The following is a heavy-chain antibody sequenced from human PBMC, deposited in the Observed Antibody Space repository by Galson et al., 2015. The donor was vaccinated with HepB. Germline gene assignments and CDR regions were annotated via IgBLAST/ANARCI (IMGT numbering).Heavy chain of an antibody. CDR2: ISGSGNST. CDR3: AKPPPYYYYYGMDV. V-gene: IGHV3-23*01. J-gene: IGHJ6*02. Sequence: SLRLSCAASGFTFNSYTTSWVRQAPGKGLEWVSTISGSGNSTYYADSVKGRFTISKDNSKNTLYLQMHSLSAEDTAIYYCAKPPPYYYYYGMDVWGQGTTVTVSS. CDR1: GFTFNSYT.